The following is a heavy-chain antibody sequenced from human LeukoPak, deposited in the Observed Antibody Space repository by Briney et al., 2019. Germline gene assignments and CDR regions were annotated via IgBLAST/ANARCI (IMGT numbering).Heavy chain of an antibody. D-gene: IGHD2-15*01. Sequence: SETLSLTCTVSGGSISGSSYYWGWIRQPPGKGLEWIGYIYYSGSTNYNPSLKSRVTISVDTSKNQFSLKLSSVTAADTAVYYCARSYCSGGSCYSFLGNWGQGTLVTVSS. J-gene: IGHJ4*02. CDR2: IYYSGST. CDR1: GGSISGSSYY. CDR3: ARSYCSGGSCYSFLGN. V-gene: IGHV4-61*05.